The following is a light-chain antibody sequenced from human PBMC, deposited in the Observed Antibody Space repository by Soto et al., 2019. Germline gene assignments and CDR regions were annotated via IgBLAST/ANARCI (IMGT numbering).Light chain of an antibody. CDR3: HSYDSSLSGSV. CDR1: SSNIGAGYD. Sequence: QSVLTQPPSVSGAPGQRVTISCTGSSSNIGAGYDVHWYQQLPGTVPKLHIYGNSNRPSGVPDRFSGSKSGTSASLAITGLQAEDEADYYCHSYDSSLSGSVFGGGTKLTVL. CDR2: GNS. J-gene: IGLJ3*02. V-gene: IGLV1-40*01.